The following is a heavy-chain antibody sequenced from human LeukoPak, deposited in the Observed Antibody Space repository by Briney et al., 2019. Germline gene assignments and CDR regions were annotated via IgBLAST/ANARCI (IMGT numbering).Heavy chain of an antibody. CDR1: GFTFSSYA. D-gene: IGHD5-12*01. CDR2: ISGSGGST. Sequence: GGSLRLSCAASGFTFSSYAMSWVRQAPGKGLEWVSAISGSGGSTYYADSVKGRFTISRDNSKNTLYLQMNSLRAEDTAVYYCAKGGKGYSGYPLLFDYWGQGTLVTVSS. J-gene: IGHJ4*02. V-gene: IGHV3-23*01. CDR3: AKGGKGYSGYPLLFDY.